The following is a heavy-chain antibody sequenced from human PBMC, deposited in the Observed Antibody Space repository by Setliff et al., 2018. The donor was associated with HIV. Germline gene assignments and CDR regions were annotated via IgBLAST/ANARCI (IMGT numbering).Heavy chain of an antibody. J-gene: IGHJ4*02. D-gene: IGHD2-15*01. V-gene: IGHV7-4-1*02. CDR2: INTVTGNP. Sequence: ASVKVSCKTSGGTFSIFSITWVRQAPGQGLEWMGGINTVTGNPTYAQGFTGRFVFSLDTSVSTAYLQISSLKAEDSAVYYCARRMEMTPIGYWGQGTLVTVSS. CDR1: GGTFSIFS. CDR3: ARRMEMTPIGY.